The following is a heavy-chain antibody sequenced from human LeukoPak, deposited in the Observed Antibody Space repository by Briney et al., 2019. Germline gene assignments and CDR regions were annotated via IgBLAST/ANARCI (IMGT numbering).Heavy chain of an antibody. J-gene: IGHJ3*02. V-gene: IGHV4-59*01. CDR3: ARTYCSGGSCHDAFDI. CDR2: IYYSGST. D-gene: IGHD2-15*01. Sequence: SETLSLTCTVSGGSISSYYWSWIRQPPGKGLEWIGYIYYSGSTNYNPSLKSRVTISVDTSKNQFSLKLSSVTAADTAVYYCARTYCSGGSCHDAFDIWGQGTMATVSS. CDR1: GGSISSYY.